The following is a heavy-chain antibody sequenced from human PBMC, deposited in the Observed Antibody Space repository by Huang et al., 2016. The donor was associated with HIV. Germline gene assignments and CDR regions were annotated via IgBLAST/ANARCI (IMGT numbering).Heavy chain of an antibody. V-gene: IGHV3-30*02. CDR2: IRYDGNNY. D-gene: IGHD3-3*01. CDR3: AKDLTYTFGRHFDY. CDR1: GFTFGRFG. J-gene: IGHJ4*02. Sequence: QVQLVESGGGVVQPGGSLRLSCTASGFTFGRFGRHWVRQVPGKGLELVAFIRYDGNNYYYADSVRGRFTISRDNSKDTLYLQMNRLRPDDSAVYYCAKDLTYTFGRHFDYWGRGTLVTVSS.